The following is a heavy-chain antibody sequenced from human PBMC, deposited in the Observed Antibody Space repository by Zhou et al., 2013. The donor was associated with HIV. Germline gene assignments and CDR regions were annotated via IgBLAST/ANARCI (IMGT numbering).Heavy chain of an antibody. D-gene: IGHD3-16*01. CDR2: INPFGGST. J-gene: IGHJ3*01. CDR3: ARGRGHRSGYYDG. V-gene: IGHV1-46*01. Sequence: VQSGAEVKKPGASVKVSCKASGYTFTSYYMHWVRQAPGQGLEWMGIINPFGGSTSYAQKFQGRVTMTRDTSTSTVYTELSSLRSEDTAIYYCARGRGHRSGYYDGWGQGTMVTVSS. CDR1: GYTFTSYY.